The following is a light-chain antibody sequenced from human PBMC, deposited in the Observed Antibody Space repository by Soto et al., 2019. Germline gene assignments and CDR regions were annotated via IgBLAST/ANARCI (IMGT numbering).Light chain of an antibody. Sequence: QSALTQPASVSGSPGQSITISCTGTSSDVGGYDYVSWYQQQPGKAPKLMIYEGSKRPSGVSNRFSGSKSGNTASLTISGLQAEDEADYYCCSYAGSSTVVFGGGTKVTVL. V-gene: IGLV2-23*01. CDR2: EGS. CDR3: CSYAGSSTVV. J-gene: IGLJ2*01. CDR1: SSDVGGYDY.